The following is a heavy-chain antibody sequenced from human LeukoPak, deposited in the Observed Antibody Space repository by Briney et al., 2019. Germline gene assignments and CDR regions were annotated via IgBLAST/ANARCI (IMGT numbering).Heavy chain of an antibody. CDR2: INPNSGGT. Sequence: EASVKVSCKASGYTFTSYGISWVRQAPGQGLEWMGRINPNSGGTNYAQKFQGRVTMTRDTSISTAYMELSRLRSDDTAVYYCARLIPGYSSGWYDYWGQGTLVTVSS. CDR1: GYTFTSYG. J-gene: IGHJ4*02. D-gene: IGHD6-19*01. CDR3: ARLIPGYSSGWYDY. V-gene: IGHV1-2*06.